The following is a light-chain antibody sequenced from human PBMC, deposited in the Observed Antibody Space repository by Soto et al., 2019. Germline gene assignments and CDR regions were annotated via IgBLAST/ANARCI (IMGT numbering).Light chain of an antibody. CDR2: ATS. CDR1: QSLSSY. Sequence: SLSASLGDRVTINCPASQSLSSYLHWDQQHPGKAPKLLIYATSSLQSGVPSRFSGSGSGTDFTLTISSLQPEDFATYYCQQSYSTPRTFGQGIKVDIK. CDR3: QQSYSTPRT. V-gene: IGKV1-39*01. J-gene: IGKJ1*01.